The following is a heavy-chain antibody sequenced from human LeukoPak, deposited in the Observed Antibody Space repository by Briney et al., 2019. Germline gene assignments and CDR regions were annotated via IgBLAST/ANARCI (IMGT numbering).Heavy chain of an antibody. J-gene: IGHJ4*02. V-gene: IGHV3-53*01. CDR3: ARGGESSSWYFTPYFDY. D-gene: IGHD6-13*01. CDR2: IYSGGST. Sequence: PGGSLRLSCAASGFTVGSNYMSWVRQAPGKGLEWVSVIYSGGSTYYADSVKGRFTISRDNSKNTLYLQMNSLRAEDTAVYYCARGGESSSWYFTPYFDYWGQGTLVTVSS. CDR1: GFTVGSNY.